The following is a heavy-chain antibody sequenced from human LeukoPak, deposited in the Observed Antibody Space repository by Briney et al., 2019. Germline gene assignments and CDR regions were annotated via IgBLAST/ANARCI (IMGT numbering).Heavy chain of an antibody. CDR3: ARMKGAAAATFEY. Sequence: GGSLRLSCAASGFTFSDYYMTWIRQAPGKGLEWVSDIGRSEIPLNYADRVKGRFTISRDNAKSSLYLQMTGLRVEDTAVYYCARMKGAAAATFEYWGQGSLVTVSS. J-gene: IGHJ4*02. D-gene: IGHD6-13*01. CDR1: GFTFSDYY. V-gene: IGHV3-11*01. CDR2: IGRSEIPL.